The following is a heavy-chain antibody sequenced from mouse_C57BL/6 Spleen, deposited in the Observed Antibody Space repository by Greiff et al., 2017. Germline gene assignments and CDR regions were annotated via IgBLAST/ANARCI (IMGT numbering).Heavy chain of an antibody. CDR1: GYTFTSYW. D-gene: IGHD3-1*01. V-gene: IGHV1-72*01. CDR2: IDPKSGGT. Sequence: QVQLQQPGAELVKPGASVKLSCKASGYTFTSYWMHWVKQRPGRGLEWIGRIDPKSGGTKYNEKFKSKATLTVDKPSSTAYMQLSSLTSEDSAVSYCARSGDYYAMDYWGQGTSVTVSS. J-gene: IGHJ4*01. CDR3: ARSGDYYAMDY.